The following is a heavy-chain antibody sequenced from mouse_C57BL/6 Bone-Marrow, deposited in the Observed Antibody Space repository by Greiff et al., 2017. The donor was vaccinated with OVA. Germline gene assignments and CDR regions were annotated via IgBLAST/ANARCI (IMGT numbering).Heavy chain of an antibody. CDR1: GYTFTSYW. D-gene: IGHD2-2*01. CDR2: IHPNSGST. V-gene: IGHV1-64*01. CDR3: ARGSDYGYDIDY. Sequence: QVQLQQPGAELVKPGASVKLSCKASGYTFTSYWMHWVKQRPGQGLEWIGMIHPNSGSTNYNEKFKSKATLTVDKSSSTAYMQLSSLTSEDSAVYYCARGSDYGYDIDYWGQGTTRTVSS. J-gene: IGHJ2*01.